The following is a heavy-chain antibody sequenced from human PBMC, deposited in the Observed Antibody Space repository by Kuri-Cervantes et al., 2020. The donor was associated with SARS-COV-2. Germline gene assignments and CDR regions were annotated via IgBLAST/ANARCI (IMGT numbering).Heavy chain of an antibody. CDR2: IWYDGSKK. CDR3: ARDVRAYSAPVPPLIT. V-gene: IGHV3-33*01. J-gene: IGHJ1*01. D-gene: IGHD1-26*01. CDR1: GFTFNIYG. Sequence: GGSLRLSCAASGFTFNIYGMHWVRQVPGKGREGVAVIWYDGSKKYYGDSVKGRFTISRDISENTAYPQMNSLTVEDTAVYYCARDVRAYSAPVPPLITGGQGTLVTVSS.